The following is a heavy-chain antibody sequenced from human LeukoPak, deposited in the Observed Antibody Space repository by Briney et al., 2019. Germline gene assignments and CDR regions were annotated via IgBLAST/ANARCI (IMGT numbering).Heavy chain of an antibody. D-gene: IGHD4-23*01. Sequence: GASLRLSCAASGYTFSSYAMSWVRQAPGKGLEWVSTISGGGGGTHYADSVKGRFTISRDNSKNTLYLQMNSLRAEDTAVYYCAKRPNYGGNSGSYFDYWGQGTLVTVSS. CDR1: GYTFSSYA. CDR3: AKRPNYGGNSGSYFDY. CDR2: ISGGGGGT. V-gene: IGHV3-23*01. J-gene: IGHJ4*02.